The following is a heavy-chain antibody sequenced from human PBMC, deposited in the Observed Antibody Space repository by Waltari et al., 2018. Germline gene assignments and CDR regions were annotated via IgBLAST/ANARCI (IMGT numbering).Heavy chain of an antibody. V-gene: IGHV1-69*01. J-gene: IGHJ6*02. Sequence: QVQLVQSGAEVKKPGSSVKVSCKASGGTFSSYAISCVRQAPGQGLEWMGGLIPIFGKANYEHEFQGRVTMTADESTSTAYMELSSLRSEDTAVYYCARDMRSGVVVVPSLYYYYYGMDVWGQGTTVTVSS. D-gene: IGHD2-2*01. CDR1: GGTFSSYA. CDR2: LIPIFGKA. CDR3: ARDMRSGVVVVPSLYYYYYGMDV.